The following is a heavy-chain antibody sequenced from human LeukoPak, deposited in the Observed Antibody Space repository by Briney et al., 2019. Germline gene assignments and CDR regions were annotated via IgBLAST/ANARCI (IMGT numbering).Heavy chain of an antibody. CDR2: ISYIGTT. D-gene: IGHD4-17*01. CDR1: DDSFSSHY. J-gene: IGHJ3*02. Sequence: PSETLSLTCAVSDDSFSSHYWTWIRKPPGKGLEWIGYISYIGTTNYNPSLKSRVTLSIDTSKNQFSLKLRSVTAADTAVYYCARDLVTVTKGFDIWGQGTMASVSS. V-gene: IGHV4-59*11. CDR3: ARDLVTVTKGFDI.